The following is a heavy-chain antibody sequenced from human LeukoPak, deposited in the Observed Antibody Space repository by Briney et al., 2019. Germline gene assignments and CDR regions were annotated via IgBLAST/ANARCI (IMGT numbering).Heavy chain of an antibody. CDR2: IIPIFGTA. CDR3: ARGSLQGTRITMVRGADY. V-gene: IGHV1-69*13. CDR1: GGTFSSYA. J-gene: IGHJ4*02. Sequence: SVKVSCKATGGTFSSYAISWVRQAPGQGLEWMGGIIPIFGTANYAQKSQGRVTITADESTSTAYMELSSLRSEDTAVYYCARGSLQGTRITMVRGADYWGQGTLVTVSS. D-gene: IGHD3-10*01.